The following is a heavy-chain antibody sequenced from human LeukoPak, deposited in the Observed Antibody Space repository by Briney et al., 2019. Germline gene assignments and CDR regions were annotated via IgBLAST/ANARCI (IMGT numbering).Heavy chain of an antibody. V-gene: IGHV3-66*01. J-gene: IGHJ3*02. CDR1: GFTVSSNH. CDR3: AREVWDAFDI. Sequence: GGSLRLSCAASGFTVSSNHMSWVRQAPGKGLEWVSVIYSGGSTYYADSVKGRFTISRDNSKNTLYLQMNSLRAEDTAVYYCAREVWDAFDIWGQGTMVTVSS. CDR2: IYSGGST.